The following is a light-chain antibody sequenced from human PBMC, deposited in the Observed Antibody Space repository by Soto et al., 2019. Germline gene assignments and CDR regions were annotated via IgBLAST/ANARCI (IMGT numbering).Light chain of an antibody. J-gene: IGKJ1*01. Sequence: EIVLTQSPGTLSLPPGERATLSCRANQSVSSSYLAWYQQKPGQALRLLIYAASRRATGIPDRFSGSGSGTDFTLTISSLQPEDFAVYFCQQYGNSRWTLGHGTRVEIK. V-gene: IGKV3-20*01. CDR3: QQYGNSRWT. CDR1: QSVSSSY. CDR2: AAS.